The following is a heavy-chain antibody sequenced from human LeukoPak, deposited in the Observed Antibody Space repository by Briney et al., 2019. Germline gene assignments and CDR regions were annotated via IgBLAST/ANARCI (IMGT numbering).Heavy chain of an antibody. CDR3: ARDARRTVVTAIGYYYYGMDV. CDR1: GGSISSGDYY. D-gene: IGHD2-21*02. J-gene: IGHJ6*02. CDR2: IYYSGST. V-gene: IGHV4-30-4*01. Sequence: SETLSLTCTVSGGSISSGDYYWSWIRQPPGKGLEWIGYIYYSGSTYYNPSLKSRVTISVDTSKNQFSLKLSSVTAADTAVYYCARDARRTVVTAIGYYYYGMDVWGQGTTVTVSS.